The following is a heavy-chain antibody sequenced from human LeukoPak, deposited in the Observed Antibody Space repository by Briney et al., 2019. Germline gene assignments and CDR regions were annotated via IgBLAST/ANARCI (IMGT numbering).Heavy chain of an antibody. CDR2: ISAYNGNT. CDR1: GYTFTSYG. Sequence: ASVKVSCKASGYTFTSYGISWVRQAPGQGLEWMGWISAYNGNTNYAQKLQGRVTMTTDTSTSTAYMELRSLRSDDTAVYYCARVSGTMIVVDSMDYFDYWGQGTLVTVSS. J-gene: IGHJ4*02. CDR3: ARVSGTMIVVDSMDYFDY. D-gene: IGHD3-22*01. V-gene: IGHV1-18*01.